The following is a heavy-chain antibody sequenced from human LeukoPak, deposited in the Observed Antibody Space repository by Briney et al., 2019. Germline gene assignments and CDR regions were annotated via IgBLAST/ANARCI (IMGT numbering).Heavy chain of an antibody. J-gene: IGHJ4*02. CDR1: GLTVSSNY. Sequence: GGSLRLSCAASGLTVSSNYMTWVRQAPGKRLEWVSLIYSGGSTNYADSVKGRFTISRDNSKNTLYLQMNSLRAEDTAVYYCARVVPGLDDYWGQGTLVTVSS. CDR2: IYSGGST. D-gene: IGHD1-26*01. CDR3: ARVVPGLDDY. V-gene: IGHV3-66*01.